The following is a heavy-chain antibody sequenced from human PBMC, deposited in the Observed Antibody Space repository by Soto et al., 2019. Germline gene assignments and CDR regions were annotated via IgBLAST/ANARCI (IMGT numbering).Heavy chain of an antibody. CDR3: ARRITIFGVDDAFDI. CDR2: IYPGDSDT. D-gene: IGHD3-3*01. J-gene: IGHJ3*02. V-gene: IGHV5-51*01. CDR1: GYRFTSYW. Sequence: GESLKISCKGSGYRFTSYWIGWVRQMPGKGLEWMGIIYPGDSDTRYSPSFQGQVTISADKSISTAYLQWSSLKASDTAMYYCARRITIFGVDDAFDIWGQGTMVTVSS.